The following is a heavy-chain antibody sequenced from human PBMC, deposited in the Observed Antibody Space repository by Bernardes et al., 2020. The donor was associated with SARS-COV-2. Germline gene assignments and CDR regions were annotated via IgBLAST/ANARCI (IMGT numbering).Heavy chain of an antibody. V-gene: IGHV1-69*13. CDR2: IIPIFGTA. J-gene: IGHJ6*02. D-gene: IGHD1-1*01. Sequence: SVKVSCKASGGTFSSYAISWVRQAPGQGLEWMGRIIPIFGTANYAQKFQGRVTITADESTSTAYMELSSLRSEDTAVYYCARGGWTTRDYYYYGMDVWGQGTTVTVSS. CDR3: ARGGWTTRDYYYYGMDV. CDR1: GGTFSSYA.